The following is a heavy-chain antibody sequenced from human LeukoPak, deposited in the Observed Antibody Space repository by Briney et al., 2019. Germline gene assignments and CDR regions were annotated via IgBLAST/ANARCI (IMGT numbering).Heavy chain of an antibody. J-gene: IGHJ4*02. CDR1: GYSISSGYY. V-gene: IGHV4-38-2*02. CDR3: ARHQIRTRYYYGSGSYGTYFDY. Sequence: PSETLSLTCTVSGYSISSGYYWGWIRQPPGKGLEWIGSIYHSGSTYYNPSLKSRVTISVDTSKNQFSLKLSSVTAADTAVYYCARHQIRTRYYYGSGSYGTYFDYWGQGTLVTVSS. D-gene: IGHD3-10*01. CDR2: IYHSGST.